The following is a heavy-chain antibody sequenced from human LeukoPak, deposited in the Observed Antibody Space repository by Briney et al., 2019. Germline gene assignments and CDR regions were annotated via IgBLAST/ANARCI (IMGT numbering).Heavy chain of an antibody. Sequence: GGSLRLSCAASGLTVSSDCVNWVRQAPGKGLEWVSSISSSSSYIYYADSVKGRFTISRDNAKNSLYLQMNSLRAEDTAVYYCARETDFWSGYRGFDPWGQGTLVTVSS. CDR3: ARETDFWSGYRGFDP. V-gene: IGHV3-21*01. D-gene: IGHD3-3*01. CDR1: GLTVSSDC. CDR2: ISSSSSYI. J-gene: IGHJ5*02.